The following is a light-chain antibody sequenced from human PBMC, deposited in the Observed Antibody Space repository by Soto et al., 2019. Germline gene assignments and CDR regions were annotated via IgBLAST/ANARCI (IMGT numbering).Light chain of an antibody. CDR3: YSDADSYTYV. J-gene: IGLJ1*01. CDR1: SSDVGGYNY. Sequence: QSALTQPRSVSGSPGQSLTISCTGTSSDVGGYNYVSWYQQYPGKVPKLMIYDVTKRPSGVPDRFSGSKSGNTASLTISGLQAEDEDDYYCYSDADSYTYVFGTGTKVNVL. V-gene: IGLV2-11*01. CDR2: DVT.